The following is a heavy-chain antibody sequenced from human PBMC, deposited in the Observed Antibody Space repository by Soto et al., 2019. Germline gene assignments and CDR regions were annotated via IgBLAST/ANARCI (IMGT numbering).Heavy chain of an antibody. J-gene: IGHJ5*02. CDR2: ISSSSSYI. CDR3: ARSTFLITIFGVVTLNRFDP. V-gene: IGHV3-21*01. D-gene: IGHD3-3*01. CDR1: GFTFSSYS. Sequence: VGSLRLSCAASGFTFSSYSMNWVRQAPGKGLEWVSSISSSSSYIYYADSVKGRFTISRDNAMNSLYLQMNSLRDEDTAVYYCARSTFLITIFGVVTLNRFDPWGQGTLVTVSS.